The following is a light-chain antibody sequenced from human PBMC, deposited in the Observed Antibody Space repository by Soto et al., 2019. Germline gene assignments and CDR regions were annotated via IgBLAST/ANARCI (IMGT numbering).Light chain of an antibody. V-gene: IGKV3-15*01. CDR1: QSVSSN. CDR3: QQYNNWPPCT. CDR2: GAS. J-gene: IGKJ2*02. Sequence: EIVMTQSPATLSVSPGERATLSCRASQSVSSNLAWYQQKSGQAPRLLIYGASTRATGIPARFSGSGSGTEFTLTISSLQSEDFAVYYCQQYNNWPPCTFGQGTKVDIK.